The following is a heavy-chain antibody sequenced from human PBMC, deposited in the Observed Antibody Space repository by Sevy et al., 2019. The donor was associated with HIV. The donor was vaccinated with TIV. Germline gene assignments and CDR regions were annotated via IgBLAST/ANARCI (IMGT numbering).Heavy chain of an antibody. D-gene: IGHD1-26*01. CDR1: GFTFSSYG. V-gene: IGHV3-30*02. CDR2: IRYDGSNK. Sequence: GGSLRLSCAASGFTFSSYGMHWVRQAPGKGLEWVAFIRYDGSNKYYADSVKGRFTISRDNAKNSLYLQMNSLRGEDTALYYCARDCNSATCLWGLDVWGQGTTVTVSS. J-gene: IGHJ6*02. CDR3: ARDCNSATCLWGLDV.